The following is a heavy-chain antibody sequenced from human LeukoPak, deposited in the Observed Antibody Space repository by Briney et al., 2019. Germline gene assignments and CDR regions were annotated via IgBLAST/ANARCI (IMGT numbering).Heavy chain of an antibody. CDR2: IIPIFGTA. V-gene: IGHV1-69*06. D-gene: IGHD3-22*01. Sequence: SVKVSCKASGGTFSSYAISRVRQAPGQGLEWMGGIIPIFGTANYAQKFQGRVTITADKSTSTAYMELSSLRSEDTAVYYCARGPYGSSGYFRRDYYYYMDVWGKGTTVTVSS. CDR3: ARGPYGSSGYFRRDYYYYMDV. CDR1: GGTFSSYA. J-gene: IGHJ6*03.